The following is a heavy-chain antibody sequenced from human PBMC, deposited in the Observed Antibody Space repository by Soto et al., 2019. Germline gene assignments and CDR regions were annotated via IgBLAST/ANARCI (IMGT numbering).Heavy chain of an antibody. V-gene: IGHV3-30*03. J-gene: IGHJ4*02. CDR3: AMDLYGGSSRFDY. Sequence: QVQLVESGGGAVQPGRSLRLSCAASGFTFSNNGIHWVRQAPGKGLEWVAVISSDGINKYYADSVKGRSTISSDNSKNTLFLQMNSPRVEDTAVYYCAMDLYGGSSRFDYWGQGTLVTVSS. CDR1: GFTFSNNG. CDR2: ISSDGINK. D-gene: IGHD2-15*01.